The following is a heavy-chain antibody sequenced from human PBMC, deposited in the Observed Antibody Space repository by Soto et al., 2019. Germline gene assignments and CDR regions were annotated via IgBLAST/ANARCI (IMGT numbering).Heavy chain of an antibody. Sequence: QVQLVQSGAEVKKPGSSVKVSCKASGGTLSSYAIGWVRQAPGQGLEWMGGIIPIFGTANYAQKFQGRVTITADESTSTAYIELSSLRSEDTAVYYCARGGYSYGYYYYGMDDWGQGTTVTVSS. V-gene: IGHV1-69*19. D-gene: IGHD5-18*01. CDR2: IIPIFGTA. J-gene: IGHJ6*02. CDR1: GGTLSSYA. CDR3: ARGGYSYGYYYYGMDD.